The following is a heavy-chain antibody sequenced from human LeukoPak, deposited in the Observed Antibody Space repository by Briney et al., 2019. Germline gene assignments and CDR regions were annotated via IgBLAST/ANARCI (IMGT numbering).Heavy chain of an antibody. D-gene: IGHD2-2*01. J-gene: IGHJ4*02. CDR2: INWNGGST. CDR1: GFSVSNNY. CDR3: ARDQEPDIVVVPAAPFDY. V-gene: IGHV3-20*04. Sequence: GGSLRLSCAASGFSVSNNYMNWVRQAPGKGLEWVSGINWNGGSTGYADSVKGRFTISRDNAKNSLYLQMNSLRAEDTALYYCARDQEPDIVVVPAAPFDYWGQGTLVTVSS.